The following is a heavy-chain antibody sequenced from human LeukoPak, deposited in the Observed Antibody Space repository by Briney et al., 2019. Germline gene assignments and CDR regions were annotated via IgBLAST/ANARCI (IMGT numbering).Heavy chain of an antibody. CDR2: LSTSGTST. Sequence: GGSLRLSCAASGFTFSSYAMSWVRQAPGKGLECVSGLSTSGTSTYHADSVKGRFTISRDNSKNTLHLQMNSLRAEDTAVYYCVTRGSSITYFPYWGQGTLVTVSS. CDR1: GFTFSSYA. V-gene: IGHV3-23*01. CDR3: VTRGSSITYFPY. J-gene: IGHJ4*02. D-gene: IGHD1-26*01.